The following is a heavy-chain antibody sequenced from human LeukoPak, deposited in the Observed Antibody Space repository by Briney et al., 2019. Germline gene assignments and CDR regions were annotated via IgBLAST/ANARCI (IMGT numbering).Heavy chain of an antibody. CDR1: GSPFSSYG. J-gene: IGHJ4*02. V-gene: IGHV3-30*18. CDR2: ISYDGSNK. D-gene: IGHD2/OR15-2a*01. Sequence: PTGGSLRLSCPASGSPFSSYGMHWVRQAPGKGLEWVAVISYDGSNKYYADSVKGRFTISRDNSKNTLYLQMNSLRAEDTAVYYCAKNLRIGIIATIGEGYFDYWGQGTLVTVSS. CDR3: AKNLRIGIIATIGEGYFDY.